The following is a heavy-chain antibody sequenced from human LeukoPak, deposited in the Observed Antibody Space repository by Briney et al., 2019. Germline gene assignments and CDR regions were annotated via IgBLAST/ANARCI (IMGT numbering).Heavy chain of an antibody. Sequence: GESLKISCKGSGYSFTSYWIGWVRQMPGKGLEWMGIIYPSDSDTRYSPSFQGQVTISADKSISTAYLQWSSLKASDTAMYYCARRQTPDYGDPWGAFDIWGQGTMVTVSS. D-gene: IGHD4-17*01. J-gene: IGHJ3*02. V-gene: IGHV5-51*01. CDR1: GYSFTSYW. CDR3: ARRQTPDYGDPWGAFDI. CDR2: IYPSDSDT.